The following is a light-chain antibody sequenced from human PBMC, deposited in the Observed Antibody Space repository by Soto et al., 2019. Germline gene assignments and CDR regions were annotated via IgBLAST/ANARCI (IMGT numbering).Light chain of an antibody. CDR1: SSDVGGYNY. CDR3: SSSTSGSDVV. V-gene: IGLV2-14*01. CDR2: DVS. Sequence: QSALTQPASVSGSPGQSITISCTGTSSDVGGYNYVSWYQQHPGKAPKLMIYDVSNRPSGVSNRFSGSKSGNTASLTISGLQAEDEAHYYCSSSTSGSDVVFGGGTKVTVL. J-gene: IGLJ2*01.